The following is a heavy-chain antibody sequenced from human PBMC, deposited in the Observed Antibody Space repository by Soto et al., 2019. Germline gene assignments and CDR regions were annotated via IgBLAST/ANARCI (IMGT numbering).Heavy chain of an antibody. CDR1: RYIFTYNH. CDR3: ARCDSTDCSNGVCYFFYNHDMDV. J-gene: IGHJ6*02. V-gene: IGHV1-2*04. Sequence: ASVKVSCKASRYIFTYNHIHWVRQAPGQGLEWLGRINPKSGGTSTAQKFQGWVTMTTDTTISTASMELTRLTSDDTAIYYCARCDSTDCSNGVCYFFYNHDMDVWGQGTTVTVSS. D-gene: IGHD2-8*01. CDR2: INPKSGGT.